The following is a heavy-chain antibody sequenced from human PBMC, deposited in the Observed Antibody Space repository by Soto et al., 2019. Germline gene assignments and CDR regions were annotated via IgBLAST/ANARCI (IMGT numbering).Heavy chain of an antibody. Sequence: QVQLVESGGGVVQPGRSLRLSCAASGFTFSSYAMHWVRRAPGKGLEWMAVMSYDGSNKYYADSVKGRFTISRDNSKNTLYLQMNSLRHEDKDLFYCARDGGAYWGQGTLVIVSS. D-gene: IGHD3-16*01. CDR2: MSYDGSNK. V-gene: IGHV3-30-3*01. CDR3: ARDGGAY. J-gene: IGHJ4*02. CDR1: GFTFSSYA.